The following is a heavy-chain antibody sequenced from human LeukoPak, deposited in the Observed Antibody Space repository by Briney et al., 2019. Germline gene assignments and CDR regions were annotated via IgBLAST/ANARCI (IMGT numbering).Heavy chain of an antibody. V-gene: IGHV1-2*02. Sequence: GASVKVSCKASGYTFTGYYMHWVRQAPGQGLEWMGWINPNSGGTNYAQKFQGRVTMTRDTSISTAYMELSRLRSDDTAVYYCARDLGPGSDEYYFDYWGQGTLVTVSS. CDR1: GYTFTGYY. J-gene: IGHJ4*02. D-gene: IGHD2-21*02. CDR2: INPNSGGT. CDR3: ARDLGPGSDEYYFDY.